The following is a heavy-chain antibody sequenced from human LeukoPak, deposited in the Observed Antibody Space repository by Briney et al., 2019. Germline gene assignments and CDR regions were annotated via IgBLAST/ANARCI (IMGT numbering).Heavy chain of an antibody. V-gene: IGHV3-23*01. Sequence: GGSLRLSCAASGFTFSSYAMSWVRQAPGKGLEWVSAISGSGGSTYYADSVKGRFTISRDNSKNTPYLQMNSLRAEDTAVYYCAKDHGRELLWFGERFDYWGQGTLVTVSS. CDR2: ISGSGGST. CDR3: AKDHGRELLWFGERFDY. J-gene: IGHJ4*02. CDR1: GFTFSSYA. D-gene: IGHD3-10*01.